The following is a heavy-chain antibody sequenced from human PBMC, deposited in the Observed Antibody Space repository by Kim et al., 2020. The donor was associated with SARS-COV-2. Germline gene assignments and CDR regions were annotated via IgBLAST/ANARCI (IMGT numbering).Heavy chain of an antibody. V-gene: IGHV4-4*07. Sequence: SETLSLTCTVSGGSISSYYWSWIRQPAGKGLEWIGRIYTSGSTNYNPSLKSRVTMSVDTSKNQFSLKLSSVTAADTAVYYCARDFFGTRGYFDWLLRNDAFDIWGQGTMVTVSS. J-gene: IGHJ3*02. CDR1: GGSISSYY. CDR2: IYTSGST. CDR3: ARDFFGTRGYFDWLLRNDAFDI. D-gene: IGHD3-9*01.